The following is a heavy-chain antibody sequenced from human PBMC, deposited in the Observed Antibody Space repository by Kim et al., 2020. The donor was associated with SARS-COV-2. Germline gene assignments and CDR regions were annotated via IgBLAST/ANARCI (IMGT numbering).Heavy chain of an antibody. CDR1: GFTFSSYS. Sequence: GGSLRLSCAASGFTFSSYSMNWVRQAPGKGLEWVSYISSSSSTIYYADSVKGRFTISRDNAKNSLYLQMNSLRDEDTAVYYCARDRNIVATITTDYYYGMDVWGQGTTVTVSS. V-gene: IGHV3-48*02. D-gene: IGHD5-12*01. CDR2: ISSSSSTI. CDR3: ARDRNIVATITTDYYYGMDV. J-gene: IGHJ6*02.